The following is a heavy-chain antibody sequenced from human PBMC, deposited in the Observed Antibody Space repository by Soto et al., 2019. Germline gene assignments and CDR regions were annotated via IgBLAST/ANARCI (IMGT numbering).Heavy chain of an antibody. CDR2: MHHSGRT. CDR3: ARWVEVSLDYFDP. Sequence: TLSIARAVSRSCMSQELYSCSWVRQKPGKDLEWIGHMHHSGRTHYNPSLKSRVAISVDTSKNQFSLYLNSVTAADTAVYYCARWVEVSLDYFDPWGQG. CDR1: RSCMSQELYS. V-gene: IGHV4-31*11. D-gene: IGHD2-15*01. J-gene: IGHJ4*02.